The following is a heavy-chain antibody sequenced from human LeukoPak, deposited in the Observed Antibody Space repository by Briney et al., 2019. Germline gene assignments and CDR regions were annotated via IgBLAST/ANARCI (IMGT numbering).Heavy chain of an antibody. CDR1: GFTFKSFE. CDR3: ARRISGSYEGGAFDI. D-gene: IGHD1-26*01. CDR2: ISSSGNTV. J-gene: IGHJ3*02. Sequence: GGSLRLSCAASGFTFKSFEMNWVRQAPGKGLEWLSYISSSGNTVYYADSVKGRFTISRDNAKNSVYLQMNSLRAEDTGVYYCARRISGSYEGGAFDIWGQGTMVTVSS. V-gene: IGHV3-48*03.